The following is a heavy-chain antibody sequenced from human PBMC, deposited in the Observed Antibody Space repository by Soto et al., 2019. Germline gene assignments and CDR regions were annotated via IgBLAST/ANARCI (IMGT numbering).Heavy chain of an antibody. CDR2: IYHSGST. Sequence: QVQLQESGPGLVKPSGTLSLTCAVSGGSISSNNWWSWVRQPPGKGLEWIGEIYHSGSTNYNPSLTSRVTISVDKSKNQFPLKLSSVTAADTAVYYCARVAAAGTYFDYWGQGTLVTVSS. CDR3: ARVAAAGTYFDY. D-gene: IGHD6-13*01. J-gene: IGHJ4*02. CDR1: GGSISSNNW. V-gene: IGHV4-4*02.